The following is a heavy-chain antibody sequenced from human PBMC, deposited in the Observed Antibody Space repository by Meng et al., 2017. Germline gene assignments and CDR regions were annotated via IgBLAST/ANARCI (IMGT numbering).Heavy chain of an antibody. D-gene: IGHD3-22*01. Sequence: QLQLQESGSGLVKPSQTLSLTCAVSGGSISSGGYSWSWIRQPPGKGLEWIGYIYHSGSTYYNPSLKSRVTISVDRSKNQFSLKLSSVTAADTAVYYCARDGGSYDSSGYYSWGQGTLVTVSS. V-gene: IGHV4-30-2*01. CDR1: GGSISSGGYS. CDR2: IYHSGST. J-gene: IGHJ4*02. CDR3: ARDGGSYDSSGYYS.